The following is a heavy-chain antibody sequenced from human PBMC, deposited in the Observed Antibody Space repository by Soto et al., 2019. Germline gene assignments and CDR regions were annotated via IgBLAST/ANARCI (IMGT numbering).Heavy chain of an antibody. D-gene: IGHD3-10*01. CDR1: GFTFSNAW. J-gene: IGHJ4*02. CDR3: TTPGSGSYFTLLDY. CDR2: IKRQTDGGTA. Sequence: EVQLVESGGGLVKPGGSLRLSCAASGFTFSNAWMNWVRQAPGKGLEWVGRIKRQTDGGTADYAAPVKGRFTISRDDSKNTLYLQRSSLKTEDTAVYYCTTPGSGSYFTLLDYWGQETLVTVSS. V-gene: IGHV3-15*07.